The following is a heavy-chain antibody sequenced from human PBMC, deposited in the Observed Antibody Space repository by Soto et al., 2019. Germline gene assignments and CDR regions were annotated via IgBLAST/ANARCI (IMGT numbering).Heavy chain of an antibody. CDR1: GYTFTSYG. Sequence: ASVKVSCKASGYTFTSYGISWVRQAPGQGLEWMGWISGYNGNTNYAQKLQGRVTMTTDTSTSTAYMELRSLRSDDTAVYYCARDLHYYESSGHYTDTFYIWGQGTMVTVSS. CDR3: ARDLHYYESSGHYTDTFYI. D-gene: IGHD3-22*01. J-gene: IGHJ3*02. CDR2: ISGYNGNT. V-gene: IGHV1-18*01.